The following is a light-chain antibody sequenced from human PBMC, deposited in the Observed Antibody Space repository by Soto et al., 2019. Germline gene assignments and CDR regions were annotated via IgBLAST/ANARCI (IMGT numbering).Light chain of an antibody. J-gene: IGKJ1*01. CDR1: QGIGNA. CDR2: KAS. CDR3: QHYNSYSEA. Sequence: IQLTQSPSSLSASFGDRVTISCRASQGIGNALGWYQQKPGKPPKVLIYKASTLKSGVPSRFSGSGSGTEFTLTISSLQPDDFATYYCQHYNSYSEAFGQGTKVDIK. V-gene: IGKV1-5*03.